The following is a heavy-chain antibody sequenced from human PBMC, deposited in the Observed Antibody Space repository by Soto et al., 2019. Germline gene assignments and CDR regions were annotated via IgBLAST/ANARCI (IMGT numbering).Heavy chain of an antibody. CDR1: RFTFSDYY. CDR2: ISSTGNTI. Sequence: VGSLRLSCAASRFTFSDYYMSWIRQAPGKGLEWVSYISSTGNTISYADSVKGRFTISRDNAKNSLYLQMNSLRAEDTAMYYCARISSSGWPFDYWGQGTLVTVSS. CDR3: ARISSSGWPFDY. D-gene: IGHD6-19*01. J-gene: IGHJ4*02. V-gene: IGHV3-11*01.